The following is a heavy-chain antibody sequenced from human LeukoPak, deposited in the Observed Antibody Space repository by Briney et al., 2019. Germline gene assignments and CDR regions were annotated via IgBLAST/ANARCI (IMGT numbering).Heavy chain of an antibody. CDR3: AKDWDGYNLGYFDY. CDR2: IRYDGSNK. V-gene: IGHV3-30*02. D-gene: IGHD5-24*01. J-gene: IGHJ4*02. Sequence: PGGSLRLSCAASGFTFSTYSMNWVRQAPGKGLEWVAFIRYDGSNKYYADSVKGRFTISRDNSKNTLYLQMNSLRAEDTAVYYCAKDWDGYNLGYFDYWGQGTLVTVSS. CDR1: GFTFSTYS.